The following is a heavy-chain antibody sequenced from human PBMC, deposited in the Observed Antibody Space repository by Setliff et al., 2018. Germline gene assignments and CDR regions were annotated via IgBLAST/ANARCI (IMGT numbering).Heavy chain of an antibody. CDR3: ARVSRTIVGARGFDY. CDR2: IIPIFGTA. CDR1: GYTFTSYY. J-gene: IGHJ4*02. D-gene: IGHD1-26*01. V-gene: IGHV1-69*13. Sequence: SVKVSCKASGYTFTSYYMHWVRQAPGQGHEWMGGIIPIFGTANYAQKFQGRVTITADESTSTAYMELSSLRSEDTAVYYCARVSRTIVGARGFDYWGQGTLVTVSS.